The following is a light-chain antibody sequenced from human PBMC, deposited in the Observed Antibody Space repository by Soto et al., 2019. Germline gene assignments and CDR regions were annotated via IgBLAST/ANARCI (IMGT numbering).Light chain of an antibody. Sequence: EIVLTQSPGTLSLSPGERATLSCRASQCVSRNYFGWYQQKPGQAPRLLIYGASNRATVIPDRFSGSGSGADFTPTISTLEPEDFAVYFCQQYGDSPYTFGQGTTLDI. V-gene: IGKV3-20*01. CDR3: QQYGDSPYT. CDR2: GAS. J-gene: IGKJ2*01. CDR1: QCVSRNY.